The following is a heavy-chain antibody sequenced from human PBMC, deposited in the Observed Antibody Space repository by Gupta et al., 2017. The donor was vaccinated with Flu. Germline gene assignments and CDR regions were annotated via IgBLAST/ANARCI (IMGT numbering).Heavy chain of an antibody. CDR2: IYYSGST. V-gene: IGHV4-59*08. CDR3: ARLLEGYSYGYLDY. CDR1: GGSISSYY. Sequence: QVQLQESGPGLVKPSETLSLTCTVSGGSISSYYWSWIRQPPGKGLEWIGYIYYSGSTNYNPSLKSRVTISVDTSKNQFSLKLSSVTAADTAVYYCARLLEGYSYGYLDYWGQGTLVTVSS. J-gene: IGHJ4*02. D-gene: IGHD5-18*01.